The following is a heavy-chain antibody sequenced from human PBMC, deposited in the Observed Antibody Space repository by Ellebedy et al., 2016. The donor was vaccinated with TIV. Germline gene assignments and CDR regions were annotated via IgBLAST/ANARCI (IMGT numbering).Heavy chain of an antibody. CDR2: ISYDGSNK. Sequence: GGSLRLXXAASGFTFSSYAMHWVRQAPGKGLEWVAVISYDGSNKYYADSVKGRFTISRDNSKNTLYLQMNSLRAEDTAVYYCAKQETPSYNYYYYGMDVWGQGTTVTVSS. V-gene: IGHV3-30*04. CDR1: GFTFSSYA. D-gene: IGHD2-2*02. CDR3: AKQETPSYNYYYYGMDV. J-gene: IGHJ6*02.